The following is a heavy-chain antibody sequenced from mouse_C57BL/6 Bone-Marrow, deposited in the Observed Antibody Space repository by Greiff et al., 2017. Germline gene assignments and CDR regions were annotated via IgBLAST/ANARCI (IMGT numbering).Heavy chain of an antibody. J-gene: IGHJ2*01. Sequence: RLVESGGDLVKPGGSLKLSCAASGFTFSSYGMSWVRQTPDKRLEWIATISSGGSYTYYPDSVKGRFTKSRDNAKNTLYLQMSSLKSEDTAMYYCARHESDYGYDGEVYYFDYWGQGTTLTVAS. CDR3: ARHESDYGYDGEVYYFDY. CDR2: ISSGGSYT. CDR1: GFTFSSYG. V-gene: IGHV5-6*02. D-gene: IGHD2-2*01.